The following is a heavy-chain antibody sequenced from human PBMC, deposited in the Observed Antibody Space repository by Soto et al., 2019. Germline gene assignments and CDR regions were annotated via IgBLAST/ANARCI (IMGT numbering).Heavy chain of an antibody. D-gene: IGHD6-6*01. Sequence: GGSLRLSCAASGFTFSSYGMHWVRQAPGKGLEWVAVISYDGSNKYYADSVKGRFTISRDNSKNTLYLQMNSLRAEDTAVYYCAKIAARTYYYYGMDVWGQGTTVTSP. CDR2: ISYDGSNK. CDR1: GFTFSSYG. CDR3: AKIAARTYYYYGMDV. J-gene: IGHJ6*02. V-gene: IGHV3-30*18.